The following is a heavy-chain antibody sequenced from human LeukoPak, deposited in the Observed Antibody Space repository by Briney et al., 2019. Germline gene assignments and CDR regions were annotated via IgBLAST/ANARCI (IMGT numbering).Heavy chain of an antibody. V-gene: IGHV4-59*01. Sequence: PSQTLSLTCTVSGGSISSSYWSWVRQPPGKGLEWIGYIDNSGSTNYNPSLKSRVTTSLDTPKSQFSLKLSSVTAADTAVYYCARAPLYSGGSGWSIYYFYAMDVWGQGTTVTVSS. D-gene: IGHD6-19*01. CDR2: IDNSGST. CDR3: ARAPLYSGGSGWSIYYFYAMDV. J-gene: IGHJ6*02. CDR1: GGSISSSY.